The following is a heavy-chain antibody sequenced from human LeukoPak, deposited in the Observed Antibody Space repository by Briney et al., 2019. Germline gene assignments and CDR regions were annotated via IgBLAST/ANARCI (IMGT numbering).Heavy chain of an antibody. CDR3: ARGTTIAYYFDY. J-gene: IGHJ4*02. CDR1: GFTFSSYV. V-gene: IGHV3-21*01. Sequence: PGGSLRLSCAASGFTFSSYVMNWVRQAPGKGLEWVSSISSSSSYIYYADSVKGRFTISRDNAKNSLYLQMNSLRAEDTAVYYCARGTTIAYYFDYWGQGTLVTVSS. CDR2: ISSSSSYI. D-gene: IGHD1-14*01.